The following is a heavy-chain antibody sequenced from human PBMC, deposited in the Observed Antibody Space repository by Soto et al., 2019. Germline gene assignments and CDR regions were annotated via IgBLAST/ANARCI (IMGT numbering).Heavy chain of an antibody. V-gene: IGHV3-7*04. Sequence: EVQLVESGGGLVQPGGSLRLSCAASGFTFSSYWMSWVRQAPGKGLEWVANIKQDGSEKYYVDSVKGRFTISRDNAKNSLYLQMNSLRAEDTAVYYCGRARIAAAGGGFDPWGQGTLVTVSS. J-gene: IGHJ5*02. CDR2: IKQDGSEK. D-gene: IGHD6-13*01. CDR1: GFTFSSYW. CDR3: GRARIAAAGGGFDP.